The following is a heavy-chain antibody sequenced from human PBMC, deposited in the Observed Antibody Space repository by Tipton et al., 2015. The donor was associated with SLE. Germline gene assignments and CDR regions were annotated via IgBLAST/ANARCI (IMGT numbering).Heavy chain of an antibody. J-gene: IGHJ4*02. V-gene: IGHV3-21*04. CDR3: ARSQLSGLFDSTSCNYFDS. D-gene: IGHD2-2*01. CDR1: GFIFRSYG. Sequence: SLRLSCVASGFIFRSYGMNWVRQAPGEGLQWVSSISSSSSYIYYADSVKGRFTISRDNSKNSLYLQMNSLRTEDTALYFCARSQLSGLFDSTSCNYFDSWGQGPLVTVSS. CDR2: ISSSSSYI.